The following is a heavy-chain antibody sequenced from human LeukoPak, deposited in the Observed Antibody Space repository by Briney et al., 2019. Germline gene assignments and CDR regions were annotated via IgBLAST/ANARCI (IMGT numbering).Heavy chain of an antibody. CDR1: GGTFSSYA. D-gene: IGHD6-13*01. CDR2: FIPIFGTA. Sequence: GASVKVSCKASGGTFSSYAISWVRQAPGQGLEWMGGFIPIFGTANYAQKFQGRVTITTDESTSTAYMELSSLRSEDTAVYYCARVAAASQGWWFDPWGQGTLVTVSS. V-gene: IGHV1-69*05. CDR3: ARVAAASQGWWFDP. J-gene: IGHJ5*02.